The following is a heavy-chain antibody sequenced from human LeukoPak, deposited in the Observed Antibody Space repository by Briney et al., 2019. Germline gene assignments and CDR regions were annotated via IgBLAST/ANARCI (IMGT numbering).Heavy chain of an antibody. Sequence: GASVKVSCKASGYTFTGYYMHWVRQAPGQGLEWMGWINPNSGGTNYAQKFQGRVTMTRDASISTAYMELRSLRSDDTAVYYCARDHVTTVTRGDYWGQGTLVTVSS. CDR1: GYTFTGYY. CDR2: INPNSGGT. D-gene: IGHD4-4*01. J-gene: IGHJ4*02. V-gene: IGHV1-2*02. CDR3: ARDHVTTVTRGDY.